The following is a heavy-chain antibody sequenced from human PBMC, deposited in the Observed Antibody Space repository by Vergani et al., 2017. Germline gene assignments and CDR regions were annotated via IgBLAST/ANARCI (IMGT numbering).Heavy chain of an antibody. J-gene: IGHJ5*02. CDR3: ARGVLITMFGVVKGDWFDP. V-gene: IGHV4-61*10. CDR1: GGSVSSGSYY. D-gene: IGHD3-3*01. Sequence: QVQLQESGPGLVKPSETLSLTCTVSGGSVSSGSYYWSWIRQPAGKGLEWIGYIYYSGSTNYNPALKSRVTIAVDTSKNQFSLKLSSVTAADTAVYYCARGVLITMFGVVKGDWFDPWGQGTLVTVSS. CDR2: IYYSGST.